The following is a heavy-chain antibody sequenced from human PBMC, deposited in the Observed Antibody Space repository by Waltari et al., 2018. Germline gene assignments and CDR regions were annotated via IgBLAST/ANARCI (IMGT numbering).Heavy chain of an antibody. CDR2: IYYIRNT. V-gene: IGHV4-59*01. CDR1: GGSISSYY. J-gene: IGHJ4*02. D-gene: IGHD6-13*01. CDR3: ARGGVSDDY. Sequence: QVQLQESGPGLVKPSETLSLTCTVSGGSISSYYWSWIRHPPGKGLEWIGYIYYIRNTTYNPSLTSQVTISVDTSKNQFSLKLSSVTAADTAVYYCARGGVSDDYWGQGTLVTVSS.